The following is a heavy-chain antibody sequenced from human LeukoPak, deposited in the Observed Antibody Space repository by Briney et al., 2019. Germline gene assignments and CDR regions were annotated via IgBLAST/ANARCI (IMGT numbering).Heavy chain of an antibody. D-gene: IGHD4-17*01. CDR2: INTDGTRT. V-gene: IGHV3-74*01. CDR1: GLTFNSYW. Sequence: GGSLRLSCAASGLTFNSYWMHWVRQVPGKGLVWVSRINTDGTRTNYVDSAKGRFTISRDNAKNTLFLQMNSLGAEDSAVYYCARDRSGDYVFDYWGQGTLVTVSS. J-gene: IGHJ4*02. CDR3: ARDRSGDYVFDY.